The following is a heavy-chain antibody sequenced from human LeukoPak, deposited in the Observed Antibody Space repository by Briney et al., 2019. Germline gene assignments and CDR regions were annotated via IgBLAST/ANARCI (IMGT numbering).Heavy chain of an antibody. CDR1: GYTFTGYY. V-gene: IGHV1-2*02. CDR2: MNPNSGGT. J-gene: IGHJ4*02. D-gene: IGHD2-15*01. Sequence: GASVKVSCTSSGYTFTGYYMHWVRQAPGQGLEWMGWMNPNSGGTNYAHRNPGRVTMTRDTSIGTAYRELSRLGSAETAIYYCARAQTVVAATPGGYWGQGTLVTVSS. CDR3: ARAQTVVAATPGGY.